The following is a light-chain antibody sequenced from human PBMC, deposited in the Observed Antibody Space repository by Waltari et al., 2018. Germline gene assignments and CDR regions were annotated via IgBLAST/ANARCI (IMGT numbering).Light chain of an antibody. J-gene: IGLJ3*02. CDR2: LEGSGSY. Sequence: QPVLTQSSSASASLGSSVKLTCTLSSGHSSYIIAWHQQQPGKAPRYLMKLEGSGSYNKGSGVPDRFSGSSSGADRYLTSSNLQSEDEADYYCETGDSRTLGVFGGGTKLTVL. CDR3: ETGDSRTLGV. CDR1: SGHSSYI. V-gene: IGLV4-60*03.